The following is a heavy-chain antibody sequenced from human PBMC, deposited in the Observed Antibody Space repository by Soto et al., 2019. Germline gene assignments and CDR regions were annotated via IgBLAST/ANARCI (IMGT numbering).Heavy chain of an antibody. CDR3: PRHLVSGSRGDY. V-gene: IGHV4-39*01. CDR1: GGPISSSSYY. Sequence: PSETLSLTCTVSGGPISSSSYYWGWLRQPAGKVIDWIGSIYYSGSTYDHLSLKRRVTIYVDTSKNQCPLELSSVTAADTAVYYCPRHLVSGSRGDYWGQGTLVTVSS. CDR2: IYYSGST. J-gene: IGHJ4*02. D-gene: IGHD1-26*01.